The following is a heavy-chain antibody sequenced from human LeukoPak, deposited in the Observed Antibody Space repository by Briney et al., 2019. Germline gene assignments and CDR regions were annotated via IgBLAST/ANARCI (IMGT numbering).Heavy chain of an antibody. D-gene: IGHD1-26*01. J-gene: IGHJ4*02. CDR2: ISPDDSEI. CDR3: ARHEGSGSYYSY. CDR1: GYSFLNYW. Sequence: GESLKISCKGTGYSFLNYWIAWVRQMPGRGLEWMGIISPDDSEIRYSPSFRGQVTISADKSTSTAYLQWSRLKASDTAIYYCARHEGSGSYYSYWGQGTLVTVSS. V-gene: IGHV5-51*01.